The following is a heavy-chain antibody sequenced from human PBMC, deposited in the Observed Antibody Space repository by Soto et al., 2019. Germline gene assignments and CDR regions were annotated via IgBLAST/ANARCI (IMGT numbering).Heavy chain of an antibody. CDR3: TRDLGNYYDSSGYYPLDY. Sequence: LRLSCTASGFTFGDYAMSWFRQAPGKGLEWVGFIRSKAYGGTTEYAASVKGRFTISRDDSKSIAYLQMNSLKTEDTAVYYCTRDLGNYYDSSGYYPLDYWGQGTLVTVSS. CDR1: GFTFGDYA. D-gene: IGHD3-22*01. CDR2: IRSKAYGGTT. V-gene: IGHV3-49*03. J-gene: IGHJ4*02.